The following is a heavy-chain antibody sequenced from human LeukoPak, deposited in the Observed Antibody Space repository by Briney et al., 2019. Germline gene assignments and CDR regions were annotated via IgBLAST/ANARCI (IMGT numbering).Heavy chain of an antibody. D-gene: IGHD5-24*01. CDR1: GFTVDSNY. CDR3: AKEGRWLQLAYLDY. Sequence: PPGGSLRLSCAASGFTVDSNYLSWVRQAPGKGLEWVSTIYTGGNTYYADSVKGRFTISRDNSKNTLYLQMNGLRAEDTAVYYCAKEGRWLQLAYLDYWGQGTLVTVSS. J-gene: IGHJ4*02. V-gene: IGHV3-53*01. CDR2: IYTGGNT.